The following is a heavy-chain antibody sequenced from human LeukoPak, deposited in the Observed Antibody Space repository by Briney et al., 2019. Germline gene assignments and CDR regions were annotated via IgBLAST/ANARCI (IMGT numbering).Heavy chain of an antibody. CDR1: GVSFSGYA. Sequence: GGSLRLSCAASGVSFSGYAIHWIRQAPGKGLEWVAVISPEGRDKHHADSVKGRFTISRDNSKNTPYLQTNSPSAEDTAVYYCARDVRRFAVYYTDYWGQGTLVTVSS. CDR2: ISPEGRDK. D-gene: IGHD3-10*02. CDR3: ARDVRRFAVYYTDY. V-gene: IGHV3-30*03. J-gene: IGHJ4*02.